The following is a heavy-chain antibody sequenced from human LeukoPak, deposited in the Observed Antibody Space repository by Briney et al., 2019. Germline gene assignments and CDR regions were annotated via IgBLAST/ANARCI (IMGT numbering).Heavy chain of an antibody. CDR1: GFTFDDYA. CDR2: ASWNSGTI. Sequence: GGSLRLSCAASGFTFDDYAMHWVRQAPGKDLEWVAGASWNSGTIAYGDSVKGRFTISRDNAKDSLWLQMNSLRAEDMALYYCAKDSRPRFDTSGWYSFDYWGQGTLVTVSS. V-gene: IGHV3-9*03. J-gene: IGHJ4*02. CDR3: AKDSRPRFDTSGWYSFDY. D-gene: IGHD6-19*01.